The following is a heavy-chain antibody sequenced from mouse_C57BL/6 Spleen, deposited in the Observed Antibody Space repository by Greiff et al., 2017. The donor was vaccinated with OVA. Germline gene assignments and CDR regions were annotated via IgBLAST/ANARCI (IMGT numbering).Heavy chain of an antibody. D-gene: IGHD2-5*01. Sequence: QVQLKQPGTELVKPGASVKLSCKASGYTFTSYWMHWVKQRPGQGLEWIGNINPSNGGTNYNEKFKSKATLTVDKSSSTAYMQLSSLTSEDSAVYYCARLRYSNSYWYFDVWGTGTTVTVSS. V-gene: IGHV1-53*01. CDR2: INPSNGGT. J-gene: IGHJ1*03. CDR3: ARLRYSNSYWYFDV. CDR1: GYTFTSYW.